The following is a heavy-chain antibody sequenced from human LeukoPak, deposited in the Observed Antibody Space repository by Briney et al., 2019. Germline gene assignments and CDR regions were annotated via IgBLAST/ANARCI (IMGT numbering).Heavy chain of an antibody. CDR2: ISYDGTDK. CDR1: GFTFTTFP. Sequence: GGSLRLSCAASGFTFTTFPMHWVRQPPGKGLEWVAVISYDGTDKYYAGSVKGRFTISRDNSKSTLYLQMDSLRAEDTAVYYCASPNSMAGTHYFHYWGQGTLVTVSS. V-gene: IGHV3-30*04. J-gene: IGHJ4*02. CDR3: ASPNSMAGTHYFHY. D-gene: IGHD6-19*01.